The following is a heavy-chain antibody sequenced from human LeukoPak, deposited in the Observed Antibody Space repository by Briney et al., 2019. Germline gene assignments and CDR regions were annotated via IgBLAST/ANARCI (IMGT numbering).Heavy chain of an antibody. CDR2: IIGSGSST. Sequence: GGSLRLSCTASGFTFSSYAMSWVRQAPGKGLEWVSGIIGSGSSTYYADSVKGRFTISRDNSKNMLYLQVNSLRAEDRAVYYCAKGATPFDYGGNSVYWGQGTLVTVSS. V-gene: IGHV3-23*01. D-gene: IGHD4-17*01. CDR1: GFTFSSYA. J-gene: IGHJ4*02. CDR3: AKGATPFDYGGNSVY.